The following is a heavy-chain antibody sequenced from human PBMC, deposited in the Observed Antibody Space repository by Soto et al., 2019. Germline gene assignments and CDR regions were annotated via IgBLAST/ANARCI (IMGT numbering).Heavy chain of an antibody. V-gene: IGHV4-4*02. J-gene: IGHJ4*02. CDR1: SGSVFSSNW. CDR2: TRNSGGA. Sequence: QVQLQESGPGLVKPSGTLSLTCAVSSGSVFSSNWWSWVRLPPGKGLEWIGETRNSGGANYNPSLKSRVTITVDMSRNHIFLELSSVTAADTAVYYCASHLVMAGTRGFDHWGLGTLVTVSS. D-gene: IGHD6-19*01. CDR3: ASHLVMAGTRGFDH.